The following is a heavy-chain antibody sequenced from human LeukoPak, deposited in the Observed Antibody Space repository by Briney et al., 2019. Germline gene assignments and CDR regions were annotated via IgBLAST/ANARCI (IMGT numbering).Heavy chain of an antibody. CDR2: ISAYNGNT. D-gene: IGHD3-3*01. V-gene: IGHV1-18*01. J-gene: IGHJ4*02. CDR1: GYTFTSYG. Sequence: ASVKVSCKASGYTFTSYGISWVRQAPGQGLEWMGWISAYNGNTNYAQKLQGRVTMTTDTSTSTAYMELRSLRSDATAVYYCARATVGFWSGYFGYWGQGTLVTVSS. CDR3: ARATVGFWSGYFGY.